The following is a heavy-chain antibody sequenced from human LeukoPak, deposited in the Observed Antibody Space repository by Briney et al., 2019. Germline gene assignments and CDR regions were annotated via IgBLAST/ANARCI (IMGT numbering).Heavy chain of an antibody. CDR1: GYTFMSHG. J-gene: IGHJ3*02. CDR3: ARATGTWGHDGFDI. V-gene: IGHV1-18*01. CDR2: ISGSSSNT. Sequence: ASVKVSCKAYGYTFMSHGISWVGQAPGQGLEWMGWISGSSSNTNYAQRLQGRVTMTTDTSTTTAYMELRSLRSDDTAVYYCARATGTWGHDGFDIWGQGTMVTVSS. D-gene: IGHD3-16*01.